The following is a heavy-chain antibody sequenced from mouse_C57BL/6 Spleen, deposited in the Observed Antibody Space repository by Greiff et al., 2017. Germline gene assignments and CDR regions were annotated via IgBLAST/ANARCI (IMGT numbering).Heavy chain of an antibody. CDR1: GFTFSSYA. CDR3: AREAYYAMDY. Sequence: EVQLVESGGGLVKPGGSLKLSCAASGFTFSSYAMSWVRQTPEKRLEWVATISDGGSYTYYPDNVKGRFTISRDNAKNNLYLQMSHLKSDDTAMYYCAREAYYAMDYWGQGTSVTVSS. CDR2: ISDGGSYT. J-gene: IGHJ4*01. V-gene: IGHV5-4*01.